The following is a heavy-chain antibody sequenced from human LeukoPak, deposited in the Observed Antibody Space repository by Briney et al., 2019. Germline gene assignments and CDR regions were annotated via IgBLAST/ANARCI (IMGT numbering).Heavy chain of an antibody. CDR3: AKDPIVVVPDAILDDAFDI. V-gene: IGHV3-23*01. Sequence: QTGGSLRLCYAASGLTFSSYAMSWARQAPGKGLEWVSAISRRGGSTYYTDALKGRFTICRDKTKNTLYLQMNSLRAEDTAVYNSAKDPIVVVPDAILDDAFDIWGQGTMVTVSS. D-gene: IGHD2-2*02. J-gene: IGHJ3*02. CDR2: ISRRGGST. CDR1: GLTFSSYA.